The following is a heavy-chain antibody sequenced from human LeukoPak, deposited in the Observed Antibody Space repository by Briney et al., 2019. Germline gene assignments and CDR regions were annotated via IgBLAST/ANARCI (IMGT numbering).Heavy chain of an antibody. D-gene: IGHD2-8*02. CDR3: AREIYWAPFFFDY. CDR1: GVTFTRYD. CDR2: INPRSGST. Sequence: RASLKPSCTASGVTFTRYDMNWVRQAPGKGLEWMAIINPRSGSTTYADKFKDRVTVTRDTSTTTVYLELNSLRYEDTAVYYCAREIYWAPFFFDYWAQGTLVTVSS. V-gene: IGHV1-46*01. J-gene: IGHJ4*02.